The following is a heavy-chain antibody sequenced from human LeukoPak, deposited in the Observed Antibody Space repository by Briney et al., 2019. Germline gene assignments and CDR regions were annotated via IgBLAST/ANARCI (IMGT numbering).Heavy chain of an antibody. V-gene: IGHV3-30*02. J-gene: IGHJ4*02. D-gene: IGHD2-2*01. Sequence: GGSLRLSCAASGFTFSSYEMTWVRQAPGKGLEWVAFIRYDGSNKYYADSVKGRFTISRDNSKNTLYLQMNSLRAEDTAVYYCAKDLFVVVPAANYFDYWGQGTLVTVSS. CDR2: IRYDGSNK. CDR1: GFTFSSYE. CDR3: AKDLFVVVPAANYFDY.